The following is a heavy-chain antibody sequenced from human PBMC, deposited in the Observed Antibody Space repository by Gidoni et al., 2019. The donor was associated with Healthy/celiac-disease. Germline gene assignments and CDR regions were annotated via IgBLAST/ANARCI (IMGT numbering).Heavy chain of an antibody. CDR2: IWYDGSNK. J-gene: IGHJ4*02. CDR1: GFTFSSYG. V-gene: IGHV3-33*01. Sequence: QVQLGESGGGVVQPGRSLRLSAAASGFTFSSYGMHWVRQAPGKGLEWVAVIWYDGSNKYYADSVKGRFTISRDNSKNTLYLQMNSLRAEDTAVYYCARDPPTGRYYYDSSGYYFDYWGQGTLVTVSS. CDR3: ARDPPTGRYYYDSSGYYFDY. D-gene: IGHD3-22*01.